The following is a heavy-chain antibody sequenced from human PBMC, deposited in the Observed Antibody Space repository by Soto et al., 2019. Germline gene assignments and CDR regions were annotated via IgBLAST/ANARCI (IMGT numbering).Heavy chain of an antibody. CDR1: GASVTSGSYY. V-gene: IGHV4-61*01. CDR3: ARDLSGELPVGTPGFFDH. CDR2: IYYSETT. Sequence: QVQLQESGPGLVKPSETLSLTCTVSGASVTSGSYYWHWIRQPPGKGLEWIGYIYYSETTNYNPSLKSRLTISVDTSKNQVSLKLSSVTAADTAIYYCARDLSGELPVGTPGFFDHWGQGTLVTVSS. D-gene: IGHD3-16*01. J-gene: IGHJ4*02.